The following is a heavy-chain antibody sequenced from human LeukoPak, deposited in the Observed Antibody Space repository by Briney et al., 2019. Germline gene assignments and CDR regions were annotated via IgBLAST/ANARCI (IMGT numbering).Heavy chain of an antibody. CDR2: ISSASSYI. V-gene: IGHV3-21*01. D-gene: IGHD2-2*01. J-gene: IGHJ6*03. CDR1: GFTFSTYS. Sequence: GGSLRLSCAASGFTFSTYSMNWVRQAPGKGLEWVSSISSASSYIYYADSVKGRFTISRDDAKNSLYLQMNSLRAEDTAVYYCARYCSSSRCLYYYHMDVWGKGTTVTLSS. CDR3: ARYCSSSRCLYYYHMDV.